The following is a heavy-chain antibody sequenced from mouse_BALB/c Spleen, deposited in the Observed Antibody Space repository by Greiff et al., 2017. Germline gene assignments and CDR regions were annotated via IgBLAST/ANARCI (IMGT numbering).Heavy chain of an antibody. J-gene: IGHJ3*01. D-gene: IGHD1-1*01. CDR3: ARKSGVYYYGSSPAWFAY. V-gene: IGHV1S81*02. CDR1: GYTFTSYY. CDR2: INPSNGGT. Sequence: VQLQQSGAELVKPGASVKLSCKASGYTFTSYYMYWVKQRPGQGLEWIGEINPSNGGTNFNEKFKSKATLTVDKSSSTAYMQLSSLTSEDSAVYFCARKSGVYYYGSSPAWFAYWGQGTLVTVSA.